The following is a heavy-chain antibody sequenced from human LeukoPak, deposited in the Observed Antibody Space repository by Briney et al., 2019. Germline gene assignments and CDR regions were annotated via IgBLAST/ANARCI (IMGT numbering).Heavy chain of an antibody. V-gene: IGHV1-24*01. CDR1: GGTFSSYA. Sequence: ASVKVSCKASGGTFSSYAISWVRQAPGKGLEWMGGFDPEDGEAIYAQKFQGRVTMTEDTSTDTAYMELSSLRSEDTAVYYCATEYSSGWYFDYWGQGTLVTVSS. J-gene: IGHJ4*02. D-gene: IGHD6-19*01. CDR2: FDPEDGEA. CDR3: ATEYSSGWYFDY.